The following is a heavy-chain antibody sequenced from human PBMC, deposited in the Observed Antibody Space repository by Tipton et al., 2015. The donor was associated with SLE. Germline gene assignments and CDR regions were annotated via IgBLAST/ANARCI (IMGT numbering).Heavy chain of an antibody. J-gene: IGHJ4*02. CDR1: GGSFSGYY. CDR3: ARVGSWYGIDY. D-gene: IGHD6-13*01. CDR2: INHSRST. V-gene: IGHV4-34*01. Sequence: TLSLTCAVYGGSFSGYYWSWIRQPPGKGLEWIGEINHSRSTNYNPSLKSRLTMSVDTSKNQFSLNLSSVTAPDTGVYYCARVGSWYGIDYWGQGTLVTVSS.